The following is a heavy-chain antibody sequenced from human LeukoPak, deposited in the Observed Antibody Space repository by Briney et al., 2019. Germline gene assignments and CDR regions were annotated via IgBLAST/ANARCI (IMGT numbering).Heavy chain of an antibody. V-gene: IGHV3-7*05. CDR3: ARRVRGFDAFDI. CDR1: GFTFGHYW. J-gene: IGHJ3*02. CDR2: IKEDGSEK. Sequence: LSGGSLRLSCAASGFTFGHYWMSWVRQAPGKGLEWVASIKEDGSEKYYVDSVKGRFTISRDNAKNSLYLQMNSLRAEGTAVYYCARRVRGFDAFDIWGQGTMVTVSS.